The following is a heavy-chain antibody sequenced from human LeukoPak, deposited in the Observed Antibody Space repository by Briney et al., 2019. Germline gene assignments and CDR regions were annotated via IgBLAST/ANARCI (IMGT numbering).Heavy chain of an antibody. CDR2: IGGSSIGHST. CDR1: GFTFSIHG. Sequence: GGSLRLSCVGSGFTFSIHGMNWVRQAPGKGLEWVSGIGGSSIGHSTHYADSVKGRFTISRDNSKNTVYLQMDSLRAEDTARYYCARDSGWLRYHDWGQGALVTVSS. J-gene: IGHJ4*02. D-gene: IGHD5-12*01. V-gene: IGHV3-23*01. CDR3: ARDSGWLRYHD.